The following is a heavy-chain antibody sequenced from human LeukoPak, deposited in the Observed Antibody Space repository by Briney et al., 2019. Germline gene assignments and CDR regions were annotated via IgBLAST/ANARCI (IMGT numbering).Heavy chain of an antibody. D-gene: IGHD1-26*01. CDR2: INTNTGNP. CDR3: ARLKATGADYYYYYMDV. CDR1: GYTFTSYD. Sequence: ASVKVSCKASGYTFTSYDINWVRQAPGQGLEWMGWINTNTGNPTYAQGFTGRFVFSLDTSVSTAYLQISSLKAEDTAVYYCARLKATGADYYYYYMDVWGKGTTVTVSS. V-gene: IGHV7-4-1*02. J-gene: IGHJ6*03.